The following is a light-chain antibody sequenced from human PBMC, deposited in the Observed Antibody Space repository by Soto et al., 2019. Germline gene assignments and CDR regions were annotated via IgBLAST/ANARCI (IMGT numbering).Light chain of an antibody. CDR1: QGISNC. CDR2: AAS. CDR3: QQAYSFPIT. V-gene: IGKV1-12*01. Sequence: DIQMTQSPSSVSASIGDRVTVTCRASQGISNCLAWSQQKPGKAPKFLISAASSLQSGVPSRFSGSGSGTDFTLTISSLQPEDFATYYCQQAYSFPITFDQGTRLEIK. J-gene: IGKJ5*01.